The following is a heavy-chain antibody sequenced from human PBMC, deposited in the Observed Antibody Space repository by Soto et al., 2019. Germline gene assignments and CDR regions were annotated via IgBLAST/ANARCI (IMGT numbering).Heavy chain of an antibody. CDR3: ARDKHDYFNRGIGFDT. D-gene: IGHD4-17*01. V-gene: IGHV4-30-4*01. J-gene: IGHJ5*02. CDR1: GGSISSGDYY. Sequence: SETLSLTCTVSGGSISSGDYYWSWIRQPPGKGLEWIGFIYYSGGTYYKPSLKSRVTISVDTSKNKFSLNLSSVTAADTSVYYCARDKHDYFNRGIGFDTWGQGILVTVSS. CDR2: IYYSGGT.